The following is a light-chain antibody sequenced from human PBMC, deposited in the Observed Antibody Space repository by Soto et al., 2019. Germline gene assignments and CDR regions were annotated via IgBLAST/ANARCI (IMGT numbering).Light chain of an antibody. J-gene: IGKJ5*01. Sequence: IQLTHSPSSLSASVVYSFTITCLASQGISSFLAWYQQKPGKAPKLLIYAASTLQSGVPSRFSGSGSGTDFTLTISSLQPEDFATYFCQKLNSYPINCGQGKRLEIK. CDR2: AAS. V-gene: IGKV1-9*01. CDR1: QGISSF. CDR3: QKLNSYPIN.